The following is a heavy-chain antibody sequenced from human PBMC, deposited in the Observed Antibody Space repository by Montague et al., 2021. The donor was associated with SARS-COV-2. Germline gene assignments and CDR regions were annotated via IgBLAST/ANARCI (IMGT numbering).Heavy chain of an antibody. CDR1: GFTFSNYW. Sequence: SLRLSCAASGFTFSNYWMHWVRQAPGKGLVWVPRTSRVASTTIYADSVKGRFTVSRDRAKNTLYLQMSSLRAEDTAVYYCELHPYGDYEDYWGQGTLVTVSP. CDR2: TSRVASTT. J-gene: IGHJ4*02. D-gene: IGHD4-17*01. CDR3: ELHPYGDYEDY. V-gene: IGHV3-74*01.